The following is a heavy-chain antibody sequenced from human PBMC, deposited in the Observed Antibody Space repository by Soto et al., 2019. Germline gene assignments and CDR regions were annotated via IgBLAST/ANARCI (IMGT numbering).Heavy chain of an antibody. J-gene: IGHJ5*02. D-gene: IGHD3-3*01. CDR3: ARWWSGSRQGFDT. CDR1: GGSISTYY. CDR2: IYYTGST. Sequence: PSETLSLTCTVSGGSISTYYWSWIRQPPGKGLEWIGYIYYTGSTNYNPSLKSRVTISVDTSKNQFSLKLSSVTAADTAVYYCARWWSGSRQGFDTWGQGTLVTVSS. V-gene: IGHV4-59*01.